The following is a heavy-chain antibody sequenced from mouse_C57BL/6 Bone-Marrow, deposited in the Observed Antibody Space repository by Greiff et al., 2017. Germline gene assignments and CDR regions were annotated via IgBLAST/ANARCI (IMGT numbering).Heavy chain of an antibody. CDR3: ARYYGSSLYAMDD. Sequence: QVQLQQPGAELVKPGASVKLSCKASGYTFTSYWMHWVKQRPGQGLEWIGMIHPNSGSTNYNEKFKSKATLTVDKSSSTAYMQRISLKSEDSAVDDCARYYGSSLYAMDDWGQGTSVTVSS. CDR1: GYTFTSYW. V-gene: IGHV1-64*01. J-gene: IGHJ4*01. CDR2: IHPNSGST. D-gene: IGHD1-1*01.